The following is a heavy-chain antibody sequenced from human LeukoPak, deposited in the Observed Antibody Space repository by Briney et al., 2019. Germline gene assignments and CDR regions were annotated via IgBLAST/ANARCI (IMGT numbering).Heavy chain of an antibody. Sequence: VGSLRLSCAASGFTFSSDAMSWVRQAPGKGVGWVSSISESGGSTSNADSVKGGVTISRDNSKNTLYLQMNRLRAEDPDVYYCVKGGYSGYEYAFDIWGQGTMVTVSS. CDR3: VKGGYSGYEYAFDI. D-gene: IGHD5-12*01. CDR1: GFTFSSDA. J-gene: IGHJ3*02. V-gene: IGHV3-23*01. CDR2: ISESGGST.